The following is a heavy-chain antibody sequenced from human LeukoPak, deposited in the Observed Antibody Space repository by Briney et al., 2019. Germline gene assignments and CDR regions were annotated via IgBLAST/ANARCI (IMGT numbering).Heavy chain of an antibody. CDR2: IYYSGST. Sequence: SETLSLTCTVSGGSISSYYWSWIRQPPGKGLEWIGYIYYSGSTNYNPSLKSRVTISVDTSKNQFSLKLSSVTAADTAVYYCARVEVVVVAATRYWYFDLCGRGTLVTVSS. J-gene: IGHJ2*01. CDR1: GGSISSYY. D-gene: IGHD2-15*01. CDR3: ARVEVVVVAATRYWYFDL. V-gene: IGHV4-59*01.